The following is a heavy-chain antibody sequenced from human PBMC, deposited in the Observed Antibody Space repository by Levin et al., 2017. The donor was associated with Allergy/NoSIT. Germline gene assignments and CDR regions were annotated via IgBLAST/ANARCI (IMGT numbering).Heavy chain of an antibody. CDR1: GFSLSTSGVG. CDR3: AHSRSGLLDPNYNWFDP. V-gene: IGHV2-5*01. D-gene: IGHD1-26*01. Sequence: SGPTLVKPTQTLTLTCTFSGFSLSTSGVGVGWIRQPPGKALEWLALIYWNDDKRYSPSLKSRLTITKDTSKNQVVLTMTNMDPVDTATYYCAHSRSGLLDPNYNWFDPWGQGTLVTVSS. J-gene: IGHJ5*02. CDR2: IYWNDDK.